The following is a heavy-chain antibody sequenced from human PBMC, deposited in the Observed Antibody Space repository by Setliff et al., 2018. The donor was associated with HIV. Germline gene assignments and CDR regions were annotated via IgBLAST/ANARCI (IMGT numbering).Heavy chain of an antibody. CDR3: ARSPGVDTNMAFDY. CDR1: GGSIINYF. V-gene: IGHV4-59*01. CDR2: IYYSGST. Sequence: SETLSLTCSVTGGSIINYFWGWIRMPPGKGLEWVGYIYYSGSTDYNPSLKSRVTISVDTSKNQVSLKLNSVTAADAAVYYCARSPGVDTNMAFDYWGQGTLVTVS. D-gene: IGHD5-18*01. J-gene: IGHJ4*02.